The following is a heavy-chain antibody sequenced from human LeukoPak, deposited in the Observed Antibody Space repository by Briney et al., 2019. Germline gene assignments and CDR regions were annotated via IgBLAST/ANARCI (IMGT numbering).Heavy chain of an antibody. D-gene: IGHD6-19*01. CDR3: ARDRGIAVATFDY. CDR2: TIPIFGTA. CDR1: GGTFSSYA. V-gene: IGHV1-69*05. J-gene: IGHJ4*02. Sequence: ASVKVSCKASGGTFSSYAISWVRQAPGQGLEWMGGTIPIFGTANYAQKFQGRVTITTDESTSTAYMELSSLRSEDTAVYYCARDRGIAVATFDYWGQGTLVTVSS.